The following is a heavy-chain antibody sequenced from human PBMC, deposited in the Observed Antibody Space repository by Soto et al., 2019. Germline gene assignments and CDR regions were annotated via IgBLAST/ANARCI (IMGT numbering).Heavy chain of an antibody. Sequence: QVQLVESGGGVVQPGSSLRLSCAASGFTFSRYGIHWVRQSPGKGLEWVSFISYDGGKTDYVDSVGGRFTISRDNSNNILYLQMRSLRAEDTAVYFCAREVRANLNDFGDYEWFDPWGQGTLVTVSS. CDR3: AREVRANLNDFGDYEWFDP. J-gene: IGHJ5*02. CDR2: ISYDGGKT. V-gene: IGHV3-30*03. CDR1: GFTFSRYG. D-gene: IGHD4-17*01.